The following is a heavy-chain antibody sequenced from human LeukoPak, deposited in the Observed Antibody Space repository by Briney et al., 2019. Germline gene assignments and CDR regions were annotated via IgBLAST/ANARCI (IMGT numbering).Heavy chain of an antibody. CDR1: GFTFSSYA. CDR2: ISGSGGST. Sequence: PGRSLRLSCAASGFTFSSYAMSWVRQAPGKGLEWVSAISGSGGSTYYADSVKGRFTISRDNSKNTLYLQMNSLRAEDTAVYYCAKDRQGPNYGFYGDYWGQGTLVTVSS. CDR3: AKDRQGPNYGFYGDY. J-gene: IGHJ4*02. D-gene: IGHD3-10*01. V-gene: IGHV3-23*01.